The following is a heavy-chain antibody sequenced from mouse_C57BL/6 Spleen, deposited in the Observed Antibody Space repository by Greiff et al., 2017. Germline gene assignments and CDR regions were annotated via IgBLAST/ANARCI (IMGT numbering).Heavy chain of an antibody. CDR2: IYPGSGNT. D-gene: IGHD4-1*01. V-gene: IGHV1-76*01. CDR3: ALTSFDY. Sequence: QVQLKQSGAELVRPGASVKLSCKASGYTFTDYYINWVKQRPGQGLEWIARIYPGSGNTSYNEKFKGKATLTAENASSTAYMQLSSLTAEDSAVYFCALTSFDYWGQGTTLTVSS. CDR1: GYTFTDYY. J-gene: IGHJ2*01.